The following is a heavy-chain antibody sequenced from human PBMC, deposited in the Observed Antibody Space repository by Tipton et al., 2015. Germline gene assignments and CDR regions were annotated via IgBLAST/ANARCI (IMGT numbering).Heavy chain of an antibody. CDR1: GFTFNNYA. J-gene: IGHJ4*02. CDR3: AKDRSDEWELPY. CDR2: ISGSGGNT. V-gene: IGHV3-23*01. D-gene: IGHD1-26*01. Sequence: SLRLSCAASGFTFNNYAMNWVRQAPGKGLEWVSAISGSGGNTYYADSVKGRFTISRDNSKNTLYLQLNSLRAEDTAVYYCAKDRSDEWELPYWGQGTLVTVSS.